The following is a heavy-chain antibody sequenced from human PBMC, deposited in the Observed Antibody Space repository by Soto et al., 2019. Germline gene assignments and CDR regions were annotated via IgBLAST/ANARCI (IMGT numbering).Heavy chain of an antibody. CDR2: IYTSENT. J-gene: IGHJ4*02. V-gene: IGHV4-4*07. D-gene: IGHD6-13*01. Sequence: AVSLTCTVWGGAFSREYWISIQQPAGKGLEWIGRIYTSENTHYNPSLRSRVSMSLDTSKNQLSLNLSSVTAADTAVYYCARGVGRSSWTSFDSWGQGTLVTVS. CDR1: GGAFSREY. CDR3: ARGVGRSSWTSFDS.